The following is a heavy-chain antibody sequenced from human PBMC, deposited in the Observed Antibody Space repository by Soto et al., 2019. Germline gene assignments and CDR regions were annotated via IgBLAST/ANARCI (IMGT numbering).Heavy chain of an antibody. CDR1: GGTFSSYT. Sequence: ASVKVSCKASGGTFSSYTISWVRQAPGQGLEWMGRIIPILGIANYAQKFQGRVTITADKSTSTAYMELSSLRSEDTAVYYRARVEYSGYDYAFDIWGQGTMVTVSS. D-gene: IGHD5-12*01. CDR2: IIPILGIA. CDR3: ARVEYSGYDYAFDI. V-gene: IGHV1-69*02. J-gene: IGHJ3*02.